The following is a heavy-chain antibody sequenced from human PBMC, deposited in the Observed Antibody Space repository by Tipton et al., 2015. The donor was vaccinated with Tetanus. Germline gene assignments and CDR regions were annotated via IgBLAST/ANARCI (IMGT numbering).Heavy chain of an antibody. CDR2: FYYGGST. J-gene: IGHJ3*02. CDR3: ARDIYSNTRAFDI. Sequence: TLSLTCTVSGVSISNSSHYWGWIRQSPGKGLEWIGSFYYGGSTYYNPSLESRVTISVDTSKNELSLKLTSVTAADTSLYFCARDIYSNTRAFDIWGQGTMVTVSS. CDR1: GVSISNSSHY. D-gene: IGHD2-2*01. V-gene: IGHV4-39*02.